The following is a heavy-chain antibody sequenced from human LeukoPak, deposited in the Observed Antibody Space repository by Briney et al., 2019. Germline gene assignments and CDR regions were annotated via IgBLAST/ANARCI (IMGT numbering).Heavy chain of an antibody. J-gene: IGHJ4*02. Sequence: PSETLSLTCTVSGGSISSYYWSWIRQPPGKGLEWIGYIYYSGSTNYNPSLKSRVTISVDTSENQFSLKLSSVTAADTAVYYCAREPRVGLFDYWGQGTLVTVSS. D-gene: IGHD2-21*01. CDR2: IYYSGST. CDR3: AREPRVGLFDY. CDR1: GGSISSYY. V-gene: IGHV4-59*01.